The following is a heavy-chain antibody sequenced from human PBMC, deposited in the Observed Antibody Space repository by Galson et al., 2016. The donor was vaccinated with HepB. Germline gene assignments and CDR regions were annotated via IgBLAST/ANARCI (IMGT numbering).Heavy chain of an antibody. Sequence: ETLSLTCAVSGYSISSGYYWGWIRQSPGKGLEWIASFYRSETTYYAPSLKSRVTISVDTSKNQFSLKLSSVTAADTAVYYCARAGTTVTPHYYYLDSWGQGTLVTVSP. D-gene: IGHD4-17*01. CDR2: FYRSETT. V-gene: IGHV4-38-2*01. CDR1: GYSISSGYY. CDR3: ARAGTTVTPHYYYLDS. J-gene: IGHJ4*02.